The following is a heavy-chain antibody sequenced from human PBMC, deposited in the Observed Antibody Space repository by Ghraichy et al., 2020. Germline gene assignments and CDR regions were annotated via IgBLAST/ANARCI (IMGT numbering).Heavy chain of an antibody. CDR1: GGSFSGYY. J-gene: IGHJ4*02. V-gene: IGHV4-34*01. Sequence: SETLSLTCAVYGGSFSGYYWSWIRQPPGKGLEWIGEINHSGSTNYNPSLKSRVTISVDTSKNQFSLKLSSVTAADTAVYYCARGRYYEPYYFDYWGQGTLVTVSS. D-gene: IGHD3-22*01. CDR2: INHSGST. CDR3: ARGRYYEPYYFDY.